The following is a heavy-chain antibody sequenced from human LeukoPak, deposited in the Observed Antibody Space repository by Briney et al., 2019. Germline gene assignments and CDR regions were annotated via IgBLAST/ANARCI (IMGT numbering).Heavy chain of an antibody. CDR1: GGSISSSNW. Sequence: SGTLSLTCAVSGGSISSSNWWSWVRQPPGKGLEWIGEISHSGSTNYNPSLKSRVTISADKSKNQFSLKLNSVTTADTAVYYCARHGGVAAAGPYYFDYWGQGTLVTVSS. V-gene: IGHV4-4*02. D-gene: IGHD6-13*01. CDR2: ISHSGST. J-gene: IGHJ4*02. CDR3: ARHGGVAAAGPYYFDY.